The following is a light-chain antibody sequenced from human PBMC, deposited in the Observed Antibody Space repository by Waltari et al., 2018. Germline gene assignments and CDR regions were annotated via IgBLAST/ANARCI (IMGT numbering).Light chain of an antibody. CDR1: QSVSSY. CDR3: QQRSNWPPVT. J-gene: IGKJ5*01. V-gene: IGKV3-11*01. CDR2: DAS. Sequence: EIVLTQSPATLSLSPGERATLSCRASQSVSSYLAWYQQKPGQAPRLRIYDASNRATGIPARFSGSGSGTDFTLTISSLEPEYFAVYYGQQRSNWPPVTFGQGTRLEIK.